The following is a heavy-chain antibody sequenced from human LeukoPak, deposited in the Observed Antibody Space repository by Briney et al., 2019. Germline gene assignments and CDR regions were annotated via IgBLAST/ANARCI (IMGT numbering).Heavy chain of an antibody. CDR2: MYYSGST. Sequence: SETLSLTCTVSGGSISSSSPYCGWIRQPPGKGLEWIGSMYYSGSTYYNPSLKSRVTISVDTSKNQFSLRLSSVTAADTAVYYCARSSGWYIDYWGQGTLVTVSS. D-gene: IGHD6-19*01. V-gene: IGHV4-39*01. CDR3: ARSSGWYIDY. CDR1: GGSISSSSPY. J-gene: IGHJ4*02.